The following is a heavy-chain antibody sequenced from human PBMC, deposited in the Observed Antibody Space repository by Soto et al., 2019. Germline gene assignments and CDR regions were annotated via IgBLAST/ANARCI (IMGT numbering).Heavy chain of an antibody. V-gene: IGHV3-23*01. CDR2: ISGSVGST. D-gene: IGHD2-2*01. CDR1: GFTFSSYA. J-gene: IGHJ3*02. CDR3: AVRGEYWSSTSCYAFDI. Sequence: GGSLRLSCAASGFTFSSYAMSWVRQAPGKGLEWVSAISGSVGSTYYADSVKGRFTISRDISKNTMYLQMNSLRAEDTAVYYCAVRGEYWSSTSCYAFDIWGQGTMVTVSS.